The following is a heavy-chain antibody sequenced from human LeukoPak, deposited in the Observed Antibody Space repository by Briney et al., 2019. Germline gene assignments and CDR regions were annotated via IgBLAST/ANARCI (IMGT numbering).Heavy chain of an antibody. Sequence: PSETLSLTCTVSGASMSGSSYYWSWIRQPPGQGLEWIGTIHSSGNSYYNPSLKSRVTISVDTSKNQFSLKLSSVTAADTAVYYCARPAGWLPRYYFEYWGQGTLVTVSS. CDR1: GASMSGSSYY. CDR2: IHSSGNS. CDR3: ARPAGWLPRYYFEY. V-gene: IGHV4-39*01. D-gene: IGHD5-24*01. J-gene: IGHJ4*02.